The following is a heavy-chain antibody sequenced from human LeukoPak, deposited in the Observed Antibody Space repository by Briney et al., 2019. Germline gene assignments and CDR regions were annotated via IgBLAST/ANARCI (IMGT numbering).Heavy chain of an antibody. V-gene: IGHV3-23*01. Sequence: PGGSLRLSCAASGFTFSSYGMSWVRQAPGKGLEWVSAISGSGGSTYYADSVRGRFTTSRDNSKNTLYLQMNSLRAEDTAVYYCAKPGSGSYYWDYWGQGTLVTVSS. D-gene: IGHD3-10*01. CDR1: GFTFSSYG. CDR2: ISGSGGST. CDR3: AKPGSGSYYWDY. J-gene: IGHJ4*02.